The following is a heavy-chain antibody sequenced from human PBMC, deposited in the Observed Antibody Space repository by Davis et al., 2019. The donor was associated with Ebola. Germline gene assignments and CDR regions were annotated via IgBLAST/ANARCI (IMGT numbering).Heavy chain of an antibody. J-gene: IGHJ6*02. V-gene: IGHV4-34*01. CDR3: ARDLRVGYYGMDV. CDR1: GGSFSGYY. Sequence: SQTLSLTCAVYGGSFSGYYWSWIRQPPGKGLEWIGEINHSGSTNYNPSLKSRVTISVDTSKNQFSLKPSSVTAADTAVYYCARDLRVGYYGMDVWGQGTTVTVSS. D-gene: IGHD1-26*01. CDR2: INHSGST.